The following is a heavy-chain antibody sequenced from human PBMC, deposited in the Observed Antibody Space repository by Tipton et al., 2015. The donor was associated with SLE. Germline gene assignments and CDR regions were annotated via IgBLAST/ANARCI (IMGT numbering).Heavy chain of an antibody. D-gene: IGHD2-2*01. J-gene: IGHJ3*02. Sequence: GLVKPSETLSLTCAVSGYSISSGYYWGWIRQPPGKGLEWIGYIYYSGSTNYNPSLKSRVTISVDTSKNQFSLKLSSVTAADTAVYYCARDGSSTSYPRDAFDICCQWTMVTVSS. CDR3: ARDGSSTSYPRDAFDI. CDR1: GYSISSGYY. CDR2: IYYSGST. V-gene: IGHV4-38-2*02.